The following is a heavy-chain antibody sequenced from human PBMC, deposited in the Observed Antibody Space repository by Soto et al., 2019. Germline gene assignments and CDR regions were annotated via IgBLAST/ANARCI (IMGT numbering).Heavy chain of an antibody. CDR3: AREAGITMVRGRPHYFDY. CDR2: ISSSSSYT. V-gene: IGHV3-11*05. J-gene: IGHJ4*02. CDR1: GFTFSDYY. Sequence: GRALRNSRVASGFTFSDYYISWIHQAPGKGLEWVSYISSSSSYTNYADSVKGRFTISRDNAKNSLYLQMNSLRAEDTAVYYCAREAGITMVRGRPHYFDYWGQGTLVTVSS. D-gene: IGHD3-10*01.